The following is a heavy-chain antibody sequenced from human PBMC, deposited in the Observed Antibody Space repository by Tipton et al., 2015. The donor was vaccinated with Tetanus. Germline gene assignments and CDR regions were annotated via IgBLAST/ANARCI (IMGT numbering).Heavy chain of an antibody. CDR2: IYPGDSDT. CDR3: ARRLGPYTGDQIWHFDL. V-gene: IGHV5-51*01. CDR1: GYNFNLYW. J-gene: IGHJ2*01. D-gene: IGHD7-27*01. Sequence: VQLVQSGPEVKKPGESLKISCQGSGYNFNLYWIAWVRQMPGKGLEWMGIIYPGDSDTTYSPSFQGQVTISADKSISTAYLQWSSLQASDTAMYYCARRLGPYTGDQIWHFDLWGRGTLVTVSS.